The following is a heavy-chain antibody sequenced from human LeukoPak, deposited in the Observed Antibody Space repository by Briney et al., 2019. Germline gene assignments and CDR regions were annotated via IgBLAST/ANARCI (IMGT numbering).Heavy chain of an antibody. J-gene: IGHJ6*03. CDR1: GFTFSSYE. CDR3: ARVIAAAHGHPIHYYYYMDV. D-gene: IGHD6-13*01. Sequence: GESLKISCAASGFTFSSYEMNWVRQAPGKGLEWVSYISSSGSTIYYADSVKGRFTISRDNAKNSLYLQMNSLRAEDTAVYYCARVIAAAHGHPIHYYYYMDVWGKGTTVTVSS. V-gene: IGHV3-48*03. CDR2: ISSSGSTI.